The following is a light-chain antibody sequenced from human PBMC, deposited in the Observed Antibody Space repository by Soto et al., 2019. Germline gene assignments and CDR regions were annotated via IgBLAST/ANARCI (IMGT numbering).Light chain of an antibody. Sequence: QSVLTQPASVSGSPGQSITISCTGTSSDVGGYNYVSWYQQHPGKAPKFMIYDVSNRPSGVSNRFSGSKSGNTASLTISGLQAEDEADYYCSSYTASNTRQIVFGTGTKVTFL. J-gene: IGLJ1*01. CDR2: DVS. CDR3: SSYTASNTRQIV. V-gene: IGLV2-14*01. CDR1: SSDVGGYNY.